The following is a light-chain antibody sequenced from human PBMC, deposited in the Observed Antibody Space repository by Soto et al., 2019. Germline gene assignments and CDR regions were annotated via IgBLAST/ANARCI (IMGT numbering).Light chain of an antibody. CDR3: MQALQTPWT. J-gene: IGKJ1*01. V-gene: IGKV2-28*01. Sequence: DIVMTQSPLSLPVTPGEPASISCRSSQSLLHSNGYNYLGWYLQKPGQSPQLLIYLGSNRASGVPDRVRGSGSGTDFTLEITRVEAEDVGVYHCMQALQTPWTFGQGTKVEIK. CDR2: LGS. CDR1: QSLLHSNGYNY.